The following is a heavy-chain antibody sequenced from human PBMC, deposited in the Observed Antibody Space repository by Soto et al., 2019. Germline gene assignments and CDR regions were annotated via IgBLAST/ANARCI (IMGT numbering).Heavy chain of an antibody. V-gene: IGHV3-23*01. CDR2: ISGSGGST. CDR3: AKGNGYGRSWFEFDY. J-gene: IGHJ4*02. CDR1: GFTFSSYA. Sequence: GGSLRLSCAASGFTFSSYAMSWVRQAPGKGLEWVSAISGSGGSTYYADSVKGRFTISRDNSKNTLYLQMNSLRAEDTAVYYCAKGNGYGRSWFEFDYWGQGTLVTVSS. D-gene: IGHD6-13*01.